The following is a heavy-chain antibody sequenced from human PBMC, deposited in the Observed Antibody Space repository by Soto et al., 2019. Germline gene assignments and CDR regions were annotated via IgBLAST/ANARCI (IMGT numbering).Heavy chain of an antibody. CDR3: ARDPGNSNVILDS. J-gene: IGHJ5*01. V-gene: IGHV3-74*01. CDR2: IGEDEYYE. D-gene: IGHD4-4*01. Sequence: EVHLVESGGNLVQPGGSLRLSCAASGFSFSDYLMHWVRQAPGKGLEWVSRIGEDEYYEVYADSVKGRFTVSRDNAKNTAYLQMNSLGVDDTAVYYCARDPGNSNVILDSWGQGSLVTVSS. CDR1: GFSFSDYL.